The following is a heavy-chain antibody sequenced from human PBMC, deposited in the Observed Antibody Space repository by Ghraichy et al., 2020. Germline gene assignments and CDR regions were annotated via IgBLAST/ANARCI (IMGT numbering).Heavy chain of an antibody. CDR2: IYYSGSA. V-gene: IGHV4-39*01. CDR3: ASIAARQDYYYYGMDA. J-gene: IGHJ6*02. Sequence: GSLRLSCTVSGGSISSSSYYWGWIRQPPGKGLEWIGSIYYSGSAYYSPSLKSRVTISVDRSKNQFSLKLSSVTAADTAVYYCASIAARQDYYYYGMDAWGQGTTVTVSS. D-gene: IGHD6-6*01. CDR1: GGSISSSSYY.